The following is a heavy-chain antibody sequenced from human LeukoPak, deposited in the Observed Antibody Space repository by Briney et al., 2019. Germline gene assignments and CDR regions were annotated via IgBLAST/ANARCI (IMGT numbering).Heavy chain of an antibody. CDR2: IWYDGSNK. CDR1: GFTLSSYG. D-gene: IGHD3-16*01. J-gene: IGHJ4*02. CDR3: ARHSCYLASGSYDSRLDY. V-gene: IGHV3-33*08. Sequence: RTGGSLRLSCAASGFTLSSYGMNWVRQAPGKGLEWVAVIWYDGSNKYYADSVKGRFTISRDNSKNTLYLQMNSLRAEDTAVYYAARHSCYLASGSYDSRLDYWGQGTLVTVSS.